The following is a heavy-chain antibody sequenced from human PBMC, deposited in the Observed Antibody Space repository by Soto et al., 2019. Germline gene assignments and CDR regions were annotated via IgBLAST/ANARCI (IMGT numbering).Heavy chain of an antibody. CDR3: ARVTSMVRGVIDNWFDP. J-gene: IGHJ5*01. Sequence: QVPLVQSGAEVKKPGSSVTVSCKASGGTFSSYAIHWVRQAPGQGLEWMGGIIPMYGPAKYAQRVQDRVTLHADESTTTVYMELTSLTSQDTAVYYCARVTSMVRGVIDNWFDPWGKGTLVTVSS. V-gene: IGHV1-69*01. CDR1: GGTFSSYA. CDR2: IIPMYGPA. D-gene: IGHD3-10*01.